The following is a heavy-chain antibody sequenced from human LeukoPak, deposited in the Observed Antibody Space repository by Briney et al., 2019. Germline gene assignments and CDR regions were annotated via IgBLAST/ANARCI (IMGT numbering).Heavy chain of an antibody. Sequence: GGSLRLSCAASGFTFSSYWMSWVRQAPGKGLEWVANINQDGSEKYYVDSVKGRFTISRDNAKNSLYLQMDSLRVEDTAVYYCARDPPSRGTRYFDYWGQGILVTVSS. V-gene: IGHV3-7*01. CDR3: ARDPPSRGTRYFDY. J-gene: IGHJ4*02. CDR1: GFTFSSYW. D-gene: IGHD3-16*01. CDR2: INQDGSEK.